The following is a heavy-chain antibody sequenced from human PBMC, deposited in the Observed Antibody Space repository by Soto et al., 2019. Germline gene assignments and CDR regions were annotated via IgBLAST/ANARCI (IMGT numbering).Heavy chain of an antibody. CDR1: GYTFTTYG. J-gene: IGHJ4*02. CDR2: ISVYNGNT. CDR3: ARSGSSWNLREFDH. D-gene: IGHD6-13*01. V-gene: IGHV1-18*01. Sequence: ASVKVSCKASGYTFTTYGFSWVRQAPGQGLEWMGWISVYNGNTNYAQKFRGRVTMTTDTSSSTAYMELRSLRSDDTAVYYCARSGSSWNLREFDHWGQGTQVTVSS.